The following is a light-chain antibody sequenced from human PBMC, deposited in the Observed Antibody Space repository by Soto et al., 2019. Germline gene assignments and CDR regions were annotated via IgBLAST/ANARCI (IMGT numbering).Light chain of an antibody. V-gene: IGKV1-5*03. CDR3: QQYVNYPIT. Sequence: DIQMTQSPSTLSASVCDRVTITCRASQSISSWLSWYQQKPGKAPKVLIYKASSLESGVPSRFSGSGSGTEFTLTISSLQPDDFATYYCQQYVNYPITFGQGTRLEI. CDR2: KAS. J-gene: IGKJ5*01. CDR1: QSISSW.